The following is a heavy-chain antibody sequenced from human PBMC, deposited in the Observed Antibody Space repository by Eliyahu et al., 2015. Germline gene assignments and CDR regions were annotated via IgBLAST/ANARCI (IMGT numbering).Heavy chain of an antibody. V-gene: IGHV1-2*06. Sequence: QVQLVQSGAEVKKPGASVRVSCRASGYTFTDXYVQWVRQAPGQRLEWMGRINPNSGGTEYAQKFQGRVTVTRDTSISTAYMDLNSLTSDDTAVYYCARTLTRSSSXINYWGQGTLVTVSS. CDR1: GYTFTDXY. D-gene: IGHD6-13*01. CDR2: INPNSGGT. J-gene: IGHJ4*02. CDR3: ARTLTRSSSXINY.